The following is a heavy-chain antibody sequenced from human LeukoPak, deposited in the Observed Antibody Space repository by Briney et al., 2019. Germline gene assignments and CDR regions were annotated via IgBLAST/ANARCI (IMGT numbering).Heavy chain of an antibody. Sequence: ASVKVSCKASGYTFTSYGISWVRQAPGQGLEWMGWISAYNGNTNYAQKLQGRVTMTTDTSTSTAYMELRSLRSDDTAVYYCARPRYDFWSGYYQCYFDYWGQGTLVTVSS. D-gene: IGHD3-3*01. V-gene: IGHV1-18*01. CDR3: ARPRYDFWSGYYQCYFDY. CDR1: GYTFTSYG. J-gene: IGHJ4*02. CDR2: ISAYNGNT.